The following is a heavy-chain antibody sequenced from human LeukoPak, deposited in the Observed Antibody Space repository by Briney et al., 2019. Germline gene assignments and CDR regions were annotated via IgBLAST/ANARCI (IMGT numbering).Heavy chain of an antibody. CDR3: AREEDVDTAMVTDY. CDR2: INPNSGGT. CDR1: GYTFTGYY. J-gene: IGHJ4*02. D-gene: IGHD5-18*01. Sequence: ASVKVSCEASGYTFTGYYMHWVRQAPGQGLEWMGWINPNSGGTNYAQKFQGRVTMTRDTSISTAYMELSRLRSDDTAVYYCAREEDVDTAMVTDYWGQGTLVTVSS. V-gene: IGHV1-2*02.